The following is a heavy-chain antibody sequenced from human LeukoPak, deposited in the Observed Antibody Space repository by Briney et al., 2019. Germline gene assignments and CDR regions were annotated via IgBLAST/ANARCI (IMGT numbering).Heavy chain of an antibody. D-gene: IGHD3-22*01. Sequence: GGSLRLSCAASGFSVSSNYMSWVRQAPGKGLEWVSVMYSGGSTYYADSVQGRFTISRDSSKNTLYLQMNSLRAEDTAVYYCARKYYYDSSGSDAFDIWGQGAMVTVSS. CDR3: ARKYYYDSSGSDAFDI. V-gene: IGHV3-53*01. J-gene: IGHJ3*02. CDR1: GFSVSSNY. CDR2: MYSGGST.